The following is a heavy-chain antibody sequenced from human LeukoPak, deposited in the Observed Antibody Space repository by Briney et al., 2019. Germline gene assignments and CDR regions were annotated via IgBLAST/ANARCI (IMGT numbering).Heavy chain of an antibody. CDR3: ARNYDFWSGSLPSDY. CDR2: ISAYNGNT. CDR1: GYTFTSYG. Sequence: ASVKVSCKASGYTFTSYGISWVRQAPGQGLEWMGWISAYNGNTNYAQKLQGRVTMTTDTSSSTAYMELRSLRSDDTAVYYCARNYDFWSGSLPSDYWGQGTLVTVSS. D-gene: IGHD3-3*01. J-gene: IGHJ4*02. V-gene: IGHV1-18*01.